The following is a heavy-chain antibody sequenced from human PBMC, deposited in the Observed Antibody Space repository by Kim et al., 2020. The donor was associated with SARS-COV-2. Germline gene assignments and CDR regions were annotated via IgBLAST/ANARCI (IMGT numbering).Heavy chain of an antibody. J-gene: IGHJ4*02. D-gene: IGHD3-16*02. Sequence: LKSRVTISVDTSKNQFSLKLSSVTAADTAVYYCARHENDYVWGSYRAIDYWGQGTLVTVSS. CDR3: ARHENDYVWGSYRAIDY. V-gene: IGHV4-59*08.